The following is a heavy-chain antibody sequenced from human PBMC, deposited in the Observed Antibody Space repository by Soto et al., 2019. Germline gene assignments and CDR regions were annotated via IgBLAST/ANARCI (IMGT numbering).Heavy chain of an antibody. V-gene: IGHV3-23*01. Sequence: GGSLRLSCAASGFTFSSYAMSWVRQAPGKGLQWVSLINNGGRTYYADYVKGRFTISRDNSKNTLYLEMNSLRANDTAVYHCAKDTACSAGSCYDPLTFDYWGHGTLVTVSS. CDR3: AKDTACSAGSCYDPLTFDY. CDR2: INNGGRT. CDR1: GFTFSSYA. D-gene: IGHD2-15*01. J-gene: IGHJ4*01.